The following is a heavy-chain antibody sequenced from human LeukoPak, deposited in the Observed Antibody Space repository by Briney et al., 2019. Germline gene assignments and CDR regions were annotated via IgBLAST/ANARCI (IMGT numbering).Heavy chain of an antibody. CDR3: ATEQSWVHYYDSSGYSGGGAFDI. CDR1: GYTLTELS. CDR2: FDPEDGET. D-gene: IGHD3-22*01. J-gene: IGHJ3*02. Sequence: ASVEVSCKVSGYTLTELSMHWVRQAPGKGLEWTGGFDPEDGETIYAQKFQGRVTMTEDTSTDTAYMELSSLRSEDTAVYYCATEQSWVHYYDSSGYSGGGAFDIWGQGTMVTVSS. V-gene: IGHV1-24*01.